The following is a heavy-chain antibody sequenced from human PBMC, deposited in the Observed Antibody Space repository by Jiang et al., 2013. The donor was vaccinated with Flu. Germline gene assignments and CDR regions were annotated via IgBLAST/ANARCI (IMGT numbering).Heavy chain of an antibody. Sequence: PGLVKPSETLSLTCTVSGGSISSYYWSWIRQPPGKGLEWIGFIYSSGSTNYNPSLKSRVTISVDMSKNQVSLKLSSMTAADTAVYYCARHQFITGRSWWFDPWGQGTLVTVSS. D-gene: IGHD1-20*01. CDR3: ARHQFITGRSWWFDP. CDR1: GGSISSYY. J-gene: IGHJ5*02. V-gene: IGHV4-59*08. CDR2: IYSSGST.